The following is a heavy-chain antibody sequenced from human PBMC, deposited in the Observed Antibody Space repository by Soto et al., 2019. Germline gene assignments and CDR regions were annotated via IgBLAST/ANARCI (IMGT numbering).Heavy chain of an antibody. D-gene: IGHD2-2*01. J-gene: IGHJ6*02. V-gene: IGHV1-3*01. CDR3: ARTDCSSTSCYNYYYYGMDV. CDR2: INPGNGDT. CDR1: GYSFTKYG. Sequence: ASVKVSCKTSGYSFTKYGLHWVRQAPRQRLEWMGWINPGNGDTKYSQKFQGRVTITRDTSATTAYMELSSLRSEDSAVFYCARTDCSSTSCYNYYYYGMDVWGQGTTVTVSS.